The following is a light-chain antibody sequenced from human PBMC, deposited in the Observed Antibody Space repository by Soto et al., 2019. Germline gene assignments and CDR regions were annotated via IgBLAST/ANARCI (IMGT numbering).Light chain of an antibody. J-gene: IGLJ2*01. CDR1: NIGSKN. CDR3: AAWDDSLNGHVV. V-gene: IGLV3-9*01. Sequence: SYELTQPLSVSVALGQTARITCGGTNIGSKNVHWYQQKPGQAPVMVIYRDSNRPSGIPERFSGSKSGTSASLAISGLQSEDEADYYCAAWDDSLNGHVVFGGGTKLTVL. CDR2: RDS.